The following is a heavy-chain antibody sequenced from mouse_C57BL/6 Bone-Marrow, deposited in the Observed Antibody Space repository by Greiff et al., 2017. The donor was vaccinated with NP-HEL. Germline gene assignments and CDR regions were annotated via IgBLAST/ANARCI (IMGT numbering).Heavy chain of an antibody. CDR2: ISSGGSYT. V-gene: IGHV5-6*01. D-gene: IGHD3-3*01. CDR1: GFTFSSYG. CDR3: ARLGTAMDY. Sequence: EVKVVESGGDLVKPGGSLKLSCAASGFTFSSYGMSWVRQTPDKRLEWVATISSGGSYTYYPDSMKGRFTISRDNAKNTLYLQMSSLKSEDTAMYYCARLGTAMDYWGQGTSVTVSS. J-gene: IGHJ4*01.